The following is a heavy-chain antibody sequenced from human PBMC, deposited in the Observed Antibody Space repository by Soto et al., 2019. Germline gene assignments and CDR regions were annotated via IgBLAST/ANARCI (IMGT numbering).Heavy chain of an antibody. V-gene: IGHV4-59*01. CDR2: IYYSGST. CDR3: ARDTSVKSTYYYYYYGMDV. Sequence: SETLSLTCTVSGGSISSYYWSWIRQPPGNGLEWIGYIYYSGSTNYNPSLKSRVTISVDTSKNQFSLKLSSVTAADTAVYYCARDTSVKSTYYYYYYGMDVWGQGTTVTVSS. D-gene: IGHD1-1*01. J-gene: IGHJ6*02. CDR1: GGSISSYY.